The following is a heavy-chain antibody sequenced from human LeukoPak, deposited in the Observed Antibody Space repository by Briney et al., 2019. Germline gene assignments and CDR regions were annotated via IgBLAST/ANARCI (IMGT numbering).Heavy chain of an antibody. CDR3: TTSSYCEKNVCQTYFDF. J-gene: IGHJ4*02. CDR1: GFTFSAYA. V-gene: IGHV3-23*01. D-gene: IGHD2-21*01. CDR2: ISGNGVST. Sequence: GGSLRLSCAASGFTFSAYAMIWVRQAPGKGLEWVSGISGNGVSTYYADSVKGRFTISRDMSKNTLYLQMSSLKTEDTAVYYCTTSSYCEKNVCQTYFDFWGQGTLVTVSS.